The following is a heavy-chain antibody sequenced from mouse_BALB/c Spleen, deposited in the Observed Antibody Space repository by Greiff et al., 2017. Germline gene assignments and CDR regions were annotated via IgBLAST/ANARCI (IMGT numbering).Heavy chain of an antibody. J-gene: IGHJ1*01. CDR2: IRNKANGYTT. CDR1: GFTFTDYY. D-gene: IGHD1-1*01. Sequence: EVQGVESGGGLVQPGGSLRLSCATSGFTFTDYYMSWVRQPPGKALEWLGFIRNKANGYTTEYSASVKGRFTISRDNSQSILYLQMNTLRAEDSATYDCARDGIYGSSPYWYFDVWGAGTTVTVSS. V-gene: IGHV7-3*02. CDR3: ARDGIYGSSPYWYFDV.